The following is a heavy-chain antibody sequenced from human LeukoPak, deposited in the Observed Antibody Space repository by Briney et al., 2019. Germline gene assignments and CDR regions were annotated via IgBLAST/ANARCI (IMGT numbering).Heavy chain of an antibody. V-gene: IGHV3-21*01. CDR1: GFTFSSYS. J-gene: IGHJ4*02. CDR2: ISSSSSYI. CDR3: ARGIAMANLLYYFGY. D-gene: IGHD6-13*01. Sequence: GGSLRLSCAASGFTFSSYSMNWVRQAPGKGLEWVSSISSSSSYIYYADSVKGRFTISRDNAKNSLYLQMNSLRAEDTAVYYCARGIAMANLLYYFGYWGQGTLVTVSS.